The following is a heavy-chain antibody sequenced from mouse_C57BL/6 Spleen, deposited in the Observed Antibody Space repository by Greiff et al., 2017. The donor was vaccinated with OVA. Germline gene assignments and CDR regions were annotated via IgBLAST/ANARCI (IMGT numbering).Heavy chain of an antibody. J-gene: IGHJ2*01. CDR3: ARKYYGLDY. CDR1: GYTFTSYW. CDR2: IDPSDSYT. V-gene: IGHV1-50*01. D-gene: IGHD1-1*01. Sequence: QVQLQQPGAELVKPGASVKLSCKASGYTFTSYWMQWVKQRPGQGLEWIGEIDPSDSYTNYNQKFKGKATLTVDTSYSTPYMQLSSLTSEDSAVYYCARKYYGLDYWGQGTTLTVSS.